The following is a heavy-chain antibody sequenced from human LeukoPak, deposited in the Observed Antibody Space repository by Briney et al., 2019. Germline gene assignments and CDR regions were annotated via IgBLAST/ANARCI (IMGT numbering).Heavy chain of an antibody. CDR2: ISSSSSYI. CDR3: ARAPEYYYDSSGYYEFDY. Sequence: PGGSLRLSCAASGFTFSSYSMNWVRQAPGKGLEWVSSISSSSSYIYYADSVKGRFTISRDNAKNSLYLQMNSLRAEDTAVCYCARAPEYYYDSSGYYEFDYWGQGTLVTVSS. CDR1: GFTFSSYS. D-gene: IGHD3-22*01. J-gene: IGHJ4*02. V-gene: IGHV3-21*01.